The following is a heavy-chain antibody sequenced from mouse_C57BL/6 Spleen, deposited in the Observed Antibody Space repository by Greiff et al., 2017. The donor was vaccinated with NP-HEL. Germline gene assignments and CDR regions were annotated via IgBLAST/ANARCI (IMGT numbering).Heavy chain of an antibody. CDR1: GFTFSDYG. J-gene: IGHJ4*01. D-gene: IGHD2-3*01. V-gene: IGHV5-17*01. Sequence: EVQGVESGGGLVKPGGSLKLSCAASGFTFSDYGMHWVRQAPEKGLEWVAYISSGSSPIYYADTVKGRFTISRDNAKNTLFLQMTSLRSEDTAMYYCARGGYSDAMDYWGQGTSVTVSS. CDR3: ARGGYSDAMDY. CDR2: ISSGSSPI.